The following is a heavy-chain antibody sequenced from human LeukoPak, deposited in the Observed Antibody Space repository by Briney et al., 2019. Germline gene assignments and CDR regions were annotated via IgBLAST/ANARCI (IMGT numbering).Heavy chain of an antibody. CDR1: GFTFGDYV. V-gene: IGHV3-23*01. CDR2: IRGNAETT. Sequence: GGSLRLSCTASGFTFGDYVMSWVRQAPGKGLEWVSSIRGNAETTYYADSVKGRFTIFRDNSKIMLYLQMNSLRVEDTAVYYCAKGHTDSSGYYYFDSWGQGTLVTVSS. J-gene: IGHJ4*02. D-gene: IGHD3-22*01. CDR3: AKGHTDSSGYYYFDS.